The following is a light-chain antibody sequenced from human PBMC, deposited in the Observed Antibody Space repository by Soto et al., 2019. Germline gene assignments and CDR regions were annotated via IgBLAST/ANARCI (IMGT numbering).Light chain of an antibody. V-gene: IGKV3-11*01. J-gene: IGKJ5*01. Sequence: EIVLTQSPATLSLSPGERATLSCRASRSVSSYLGWYQQKPGQAPRLLIYDASNRATGIPARFSGSGSGTDFTLTISSLEPEDFAVYYCQQRSNWPPITFGQGTRLEIK. CDR2: DAS. CDR3: QQRSNWPPIT. CDR1: RSVSSY.